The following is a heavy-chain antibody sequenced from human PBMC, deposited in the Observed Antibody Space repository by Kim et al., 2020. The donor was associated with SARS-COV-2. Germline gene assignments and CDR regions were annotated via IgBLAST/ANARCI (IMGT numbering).Heavy chain of an antibody. CDR1: GGPLIGYY. CDR2: VTHGGST. D-gene: IGHD3-22*01. CDR3: ARAIDTSGYYY. Sequence: SETLSLTCGVSGGPLIGYYWTWIRQPPGKVLEWIGEVTHGGSTNYSPSLQDRLTISVDMSKNQFSLKLASVTAADTAVYFCARAIDTSGYYYWGQGTPVT. J-gene: IGHJ4*02. V-gene: IGHV4-34*01.